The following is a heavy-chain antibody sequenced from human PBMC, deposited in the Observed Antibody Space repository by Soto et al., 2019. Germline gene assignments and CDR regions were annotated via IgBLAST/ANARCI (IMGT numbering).Heavy chain of an antibody. CDR2: IYHSGST. CDR1: GGSISSGGYS. Sequence: SETLSLTCAVPGGSISSGGYSWSWIRQPPGKGLEWIGYIYHSGSTYYNPSLKSRVTISVDRSKNQFSLKLSSVTAADTAVYYCARLDSSGYYAGFDPWGQGTLVTVSS. J-gene: IGHJ5*02. V-gene: IGHV4-30-2*01. D-gene: IGHD3-22*01. CDR3: ARLDSSGYYAGFDP.